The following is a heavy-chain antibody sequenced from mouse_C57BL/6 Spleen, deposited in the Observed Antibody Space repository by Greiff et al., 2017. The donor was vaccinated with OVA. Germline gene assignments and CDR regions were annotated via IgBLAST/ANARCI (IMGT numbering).Heavy chain of an antibody. CDR3: ARGDYGSSTRYFDV. V-gene: IGHV5-17*01. CDR2: ISSGSSTI. D-gene: IGHD1-1*01. CDR1: GFTFSDYG. J-gene: IGHJ1*03. Sequence: EVKLMESGGGLVKPGGSLKLSCAASGFTFSDYGMHWVRQAPEKGLEWVAYISSGSSTIYYADTVKGRFTISRDNAKNTLFLQMTRLRSEDTAMYYCARGDYGSSTRYFDVWGTGTTVTVSS.